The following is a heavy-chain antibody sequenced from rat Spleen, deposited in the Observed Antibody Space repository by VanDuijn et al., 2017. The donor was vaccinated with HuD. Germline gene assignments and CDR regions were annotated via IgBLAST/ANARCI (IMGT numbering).Heavy chain of an antibody. V-gene: IGHV5-7*01. J-gene: IGHJ3*01. CDR2: IIYDASRI. CDR3: ARLGITLGAGHWFAY. Sequence: EVQLVESGGGLVQPGRSMKLSCAASGFTFSDYYMAWVRQAPTKGLEWVAMIIYDASRIYYRDSVKGRFTFSRDNAKSTLYLQMDSLRSEDTATYYCARLGITLGAGHWFAYWGQGTLVTVSS. CDR1: GFTFSDYY. D-gene: IGHD1-2*01.